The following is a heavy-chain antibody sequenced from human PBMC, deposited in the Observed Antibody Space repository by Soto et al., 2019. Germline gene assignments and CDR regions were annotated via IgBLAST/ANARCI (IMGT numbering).Heavy chain of an antibody. D-gene: IGHD2-2*01. Sequence: GGSLRLSCAASGFTFSSYAMSWVRQAPGKGLEWVSAISGSGGSTYYADSVKGRFTISRDNSKNTLYLQMNSLRAEDTAVYYCAKDHDLIVVVPAAMQGKVQHWGQGTLVTVSS. CDR1: GFTFSSYA. CDR3: AKDHDLIVVVPAAMQGKVQH. J-gene: IGHJ1*01. V-gene: IGHV3-23*01. CDR2: ISGSGGST.